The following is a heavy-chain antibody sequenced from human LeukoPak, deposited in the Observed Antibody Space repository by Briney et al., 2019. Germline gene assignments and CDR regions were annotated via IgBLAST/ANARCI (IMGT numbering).Heavy chain of an antibody. CDR2: IKQDGSEK. CDR1: GFTFSSYW. J-gene: IGHJ4*02. Sequence: PGGSLRLSCAASGFTFSSYWMSWVRQAPGKGLEWVANIKQDGSEKYYVDSVKGRFTISRDNAKNSLYLQMNSLRAEDTAVYYCAREMCETTPSNGDYWGQGTLVTVSS. CDR3: AREMCETTPSNGDY. V-gene: IGHV3-7*01. D-gene: IGHD4-11*01.